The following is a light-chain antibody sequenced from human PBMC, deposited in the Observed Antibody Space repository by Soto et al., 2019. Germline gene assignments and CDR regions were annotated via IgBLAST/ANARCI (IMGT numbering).Light chain of an antibody. Sequence: DIPMTQSPSTLSASVGDRVTITCRASQSINSWLAWYQQKPGKAPKLLIYKASSLESGVPSRFSGSGSGTEFTLTINSLQPDDFATYYCQQYNSYRTFGQGTKVEIK. CDR3: QQYNSYRT. V-gene: IGKV1-5*03. CDR1: QSINSW. CDR2: KAS. J-gene: IGKJ1*01.